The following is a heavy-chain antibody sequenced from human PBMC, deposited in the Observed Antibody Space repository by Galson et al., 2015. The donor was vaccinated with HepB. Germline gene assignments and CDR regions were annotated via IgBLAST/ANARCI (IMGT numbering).Heavy chain of an antibody. CDR1: GFTFSSYS. D-gene: IGHD3-3*01. V-gene: IGHV3-48*01. J-gene: IGHJ4*02. Sequence: SLRLSCAASGFTFSSYSMNWVRQAPGKGLEWVSYISSSSSTIYYADSVKGRFTISRDNAKNSLYLQMNSLRAEDTAVYYCARERYYDFWSGYHYWGQGTLVTVSS. CDR2: ISSSSSTI. CDR3: ARERYYDFWSGYHY.